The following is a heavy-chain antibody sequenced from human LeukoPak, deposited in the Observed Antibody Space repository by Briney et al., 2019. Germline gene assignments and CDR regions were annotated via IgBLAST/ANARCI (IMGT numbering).Heavy chain of an antibody. D-gene: IGHD6-19*01. V-gene: IGHV1-2*02. CDR3: ARDKAMYSSGWYVIDY. Sequence: ASVKVSCKASGYTFTGYYMHWVRQAPGQGLEWMGWINPNSGGTNYAQKFQGRVTMTRDTSISTAYMELSRLRSDDTAVYYCARDKAMYSSGWYVIDYWGQGILVTVSA. CDR2: INPNSGGT. CDR1: GYTFTGYY. J-gene: IGHJ4*02.